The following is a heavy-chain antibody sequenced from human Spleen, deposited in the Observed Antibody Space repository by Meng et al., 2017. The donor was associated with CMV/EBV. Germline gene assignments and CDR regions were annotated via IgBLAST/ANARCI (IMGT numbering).Heavy chain of an antibody. J-gene: IGHJ4*02. Sequence: AASGLTFSSCTMHWVRQAPGKGLEWVALIFYDGNNKYYADSVKGRFTISRDNSKNTPYLQMNSLRAEDTAVYYCARDAGIAWPFDYWGQGTLVTVSS. CDR1: GLTFSSCT. D-gene: IGHD2-21*01. CDR3: ARDAGIAWPFDY. V-gene: IGHV3-30*04. CDR2: IFYDGNNK.